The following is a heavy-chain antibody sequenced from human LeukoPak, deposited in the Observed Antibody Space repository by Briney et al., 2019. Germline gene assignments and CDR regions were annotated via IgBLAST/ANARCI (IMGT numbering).Heavy chain of an antibody. D-gene: IGHD3-22*01. V-gene: IGHV1-18*01. Sequence: GASVKVSCKASGYTFTSYGISWVRQAPGQGFEWMGWISAYNGNTNYAQKLQGRVTMTTDTSTSTAYMELRSLRSDDTAVYYCARLLRLGGGSSGYYRYWGQGTLVTVSS. CDR1: GYTFTSYG. CDR3: ARLLRLGGGSSGYYRY. J-gene: IGHJ4*02. CDR2: ISAYNGNT.